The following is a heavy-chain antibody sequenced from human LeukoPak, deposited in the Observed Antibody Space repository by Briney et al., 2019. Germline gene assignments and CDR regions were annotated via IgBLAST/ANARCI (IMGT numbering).Heavy chain of an antibody. CDR3: ARLNGYITDY. V-gene: IGHV4-59*01. Sequence: SETLSLTCTVSGGSISSYYWSWIRQPPGKGLEWIGYVYYSGTTDYNPSPKSRVTMSVDTSQRQFSLRLSSVTTADTAVYYCARLNGYITDYWGQGTLVTVSS. CDR1: GGSISSYY. J-gene: IGHJ4*02. CDR2: VYYSGTT. D-gene: IGHD5-24*01.